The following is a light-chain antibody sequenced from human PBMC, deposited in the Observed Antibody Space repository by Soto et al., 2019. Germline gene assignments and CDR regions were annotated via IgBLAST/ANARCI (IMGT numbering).Light chain of an antibody. J-gene: IGKJ1*01. CDR3: QQYGRPPCT. CDR2: GAS. V-gene: IGKV3-20*01. Sequence: EIVLTQSTGTLSLYSGERATLSCRASQSVSSSYLAWYQQKPGQAPRLLIYGASSRATGIPDRFSGSESGTDFTLTISRLEPEDFAVYYCQQYGRPPCTFGQGTKVDIK. CDR1: QSVSSSY.